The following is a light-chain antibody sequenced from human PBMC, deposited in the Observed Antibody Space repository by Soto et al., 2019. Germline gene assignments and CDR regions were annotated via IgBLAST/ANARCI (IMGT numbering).Light chain of an antibody. CDR3: FSYTSSGTYV. J-gene: IGLJ1*01. CDR1: SSDVGNYKY. Sequence: QSALTQPASVSGSPGQSITISCTGTSSDVGNYKYVSWHQQHPGKAPKLMIYEVSNRPSGVSNRFSGSKSGNAASLTISGLQAEDETDYSCFSYTSSGTYVFGTGTKVTVL. CDR2: EVS. V-gene: IGLV2-14*01.